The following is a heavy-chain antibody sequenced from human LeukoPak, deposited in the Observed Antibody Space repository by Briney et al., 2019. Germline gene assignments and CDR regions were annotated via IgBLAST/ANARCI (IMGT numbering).Heavy chain of an antibody. D-gene: IGHD2-8*02. J-gene: IGHJ4*02. V-gene: IGHV3-23*01. CDR3: AKPRTTGLGWAQFDY. CDR1: GFTFSTCG. Sequence: GGSLRLSCTASGFTFSTCGMTWVRQAPGKGLEWVSGFDGNGPNTYYADSVKGRWTISRDNSRNTLYLEMNSLRPEDTAIYYCAKPRTTGLGWAQFDYWGQGSLVTVSS. CDR2: FDGNGPNT.